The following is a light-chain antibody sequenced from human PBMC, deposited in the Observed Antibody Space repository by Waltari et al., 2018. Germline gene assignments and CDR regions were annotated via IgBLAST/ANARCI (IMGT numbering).Light chain of an antibody. J-gene: IGLJ3*02. CDR1: SSDVGGSNY. Sequence: QSALTQPRSVSGSPGQSVTLSCPGTSSDVGGSNYVSWHQQHQGKAPKLMIYDVSKRPSGVPDRFSGSKSGNTASLTISGLQAEDEADYYCCSYAGSYTWVFGGGTKLTVL. V-gene: IGLV2-11*01. CDR3: CSYAGSYTWV. CDR2: DVS.